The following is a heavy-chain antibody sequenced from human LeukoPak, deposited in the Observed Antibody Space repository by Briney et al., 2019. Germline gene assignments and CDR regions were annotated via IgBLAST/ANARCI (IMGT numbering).Heavy chain of an antibody. D-gene: IGHD5-12*01. CDR1: GFTFGSYA. CDR2: ISGSGGST. CDR3: ARDKRGSGYDFDY. V-gene: IGHV3-23*01. J-gene: IGHJ4*02. Sequence: GGSLRLSCAASGFTFGSYAMSWVRQAPGKGLEWVSAISGSGGSTYYADSVKGRFTISRDNAKNSLYLQMNSLRAEDTAVYYCARDKRGSGYDFDYWGQGTLVTVSS.